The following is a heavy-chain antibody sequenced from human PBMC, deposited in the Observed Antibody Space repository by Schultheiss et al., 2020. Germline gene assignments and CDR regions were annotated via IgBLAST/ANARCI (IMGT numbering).Heavy chain of an antibody. CDR1: GFTFSDYY. J-gene: IGHJ6*02. Sequence: GSLRLSCAASGFTFSDYYMSWVRQAPGKGLEWVSVIYSCGSTYYADSVKGRFTISRDNSKNTLYLQMNSLRAEDTAVYYREGIRDGYNPYYYYGMDVWGQGTTVTVSS. V-gene: IGHV3-53*01. D-gene: IGHD5-24*01. CDR3: EGIRDGYNPYYYYGMDV. CDR2: IYSCGST.